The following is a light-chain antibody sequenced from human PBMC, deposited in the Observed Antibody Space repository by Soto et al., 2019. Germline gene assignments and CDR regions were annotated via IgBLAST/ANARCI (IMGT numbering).Light chain of an antibody. Sequence: EIVMTQSPATLSVSPGERVTLSCRASQSVSGNLAWYQQKPGQAPRLLIYGASTRATGIPARFSGSGSGTEFTRTISSLQSEDFAVYYCQQYNDWPPLTFGGGAKVEIK. CDR3: QQYNDWPPLT. V-gene: IGKV3-15*01. CDR1: QSVSGN. CDR2: GAS. J-gene: IGKJ4*01.